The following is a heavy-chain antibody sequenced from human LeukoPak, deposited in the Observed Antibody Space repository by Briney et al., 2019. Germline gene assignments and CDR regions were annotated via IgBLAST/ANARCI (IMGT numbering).Heavy chain of an antibody. CDR1: AYSVSSGYY. CDR2: IYHSGST. J-gene: IGHJ6*04. V-gene: IGHV4-38-2*01. D-gene: IGHD3-10*01. Sequence: RPSETLSPTCAVSAYSVSSGYYWGWIRQPPGKGLESIGSIYHSGSTYYNPSLKSRVTISVDTSKNQFSLKLSSVTAADTAVYYFARVGFGELSGYYYGMDVWGKGTTVTVSS. CDR3: ARVGFGELSGYYYGMDV.